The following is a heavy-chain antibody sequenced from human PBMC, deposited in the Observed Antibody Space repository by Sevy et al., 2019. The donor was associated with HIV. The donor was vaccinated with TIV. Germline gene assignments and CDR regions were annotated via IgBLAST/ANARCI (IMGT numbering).Heavy chain of an antibody. CDR3: AKGGYSGYGDEWYFDY. CDR1: GFTFDDYA. J-gene: IGHJ4*02. CDR2: ISWDGGST. D-gene: IGHD5-12*01. Sequence: GGCLRLSCAASGFTFDDYAMHWVRQAPGKGLEWVSLISWDGGSTYYADSVKGRFTISRDNSKNSLYLQMNSLRAEDTALYYCAKGGYSGYGDEWYFDYWGQGTLVTVSS. V-gene: IGHV3-43D*04.